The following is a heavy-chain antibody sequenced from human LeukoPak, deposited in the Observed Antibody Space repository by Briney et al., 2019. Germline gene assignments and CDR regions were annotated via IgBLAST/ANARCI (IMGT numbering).Heavy chain of an antibody. V-gene: IGHV4-39*01. J-gene: IGHJ4*02. CDR2: IYYSGST. CDR1: GGSISSSIYY. CDR3: ARHLNRKYCSSTSCYAGANY. D-gene: IGHD2-2*01. Sequence: SETLSLTCTVSGGSISSSIYYWGWIRQPPGKGLEWIGSIYYSGSTYYNPSLKSRVTISVDTSKNQFSLKLSSVTAADTAVYYCARHLNRKYCSSTSCYAGANYWGQGTLVTVSS.